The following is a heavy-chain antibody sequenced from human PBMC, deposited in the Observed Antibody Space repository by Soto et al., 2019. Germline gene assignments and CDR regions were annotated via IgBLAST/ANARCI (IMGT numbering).Heavy chain of an antibody. CDR3: ARGGGMDWFDP. V-gene: IGHV1-18*04. D-gene: IGHD3-16*01. Sequence: XSANVSFKASCYTFTSYGISWVRQAPGQGLEWMGWISAYNGNTNYAQKLQGRVTMTTDTSTSTAYMELRSLRSDDTAVYYCARGGGMDWFDPWGQGTLVTVSS. CDR2: ISAYNGNT. J-gene: IGHJ5*02. CDR1: CYTFTSYG.